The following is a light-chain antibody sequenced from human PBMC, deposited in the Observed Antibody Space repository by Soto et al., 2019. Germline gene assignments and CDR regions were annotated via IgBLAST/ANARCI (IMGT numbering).Light chain of an antibody. CDR1: QSLVHSDGNTY. J-gene: IGKJ2*01. CDR2: MIS. Sequence: DFVMTQTPLSSPVTLGQPASISCRSSQSLVHSDGNTYLSWLHQRPGQPPRLLIYMISIRFSGVPDRFSGSGAGTDFPLKISRVEAEDVRVYYCMQATQPYTCGQGTKMEIK. V-gene: IGKV2-24*01. CDR3: MQATQPYT.